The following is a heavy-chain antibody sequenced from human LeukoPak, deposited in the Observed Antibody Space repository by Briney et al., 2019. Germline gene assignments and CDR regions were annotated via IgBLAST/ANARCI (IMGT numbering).Heavy chain of an antibody. J-gene: IGHJ3*02. CDR2: IYHSGST. Sequence: PSETLSLTCAVSGYSISSGYYWGWIRQPPGKGLEWIGSIYHSGSTYYNPSLKSRVTISVDTSKNQFSLKLSSVTAADTAVYYCAISPLYCSGSSCYESSGAFDIWGEGTMVTVSS. CDR1: GYSISSGYY. V-gene: IGHV4-38-2*01. D-gene: IGHD2-15*01. CDR3: AISPLYCSGSSCYESSGAFDI.